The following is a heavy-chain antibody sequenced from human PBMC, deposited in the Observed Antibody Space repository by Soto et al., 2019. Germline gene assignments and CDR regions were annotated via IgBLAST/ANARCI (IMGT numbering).Heavy chain of an antibody. CDR3: AIAGQYYDCSGYAN. J-gene: IGHJ4*02. Sequence: QVKLVQSGTEVKKPGASVKVSCKASGYSFGTSGISWVRLAPGQGLEWMGWISTYNGNTNYDQKLQDRATMTTDTSTNTAYLELRSLRSDDTAVYYCAIAGQYYDCSGYANWGQGTLVTVSS. V-gene: IGHV1-18*04. CDR1: GYSFGTSG. CDR2: ISTYNGNT. D-gene: IGHD3-22*01.